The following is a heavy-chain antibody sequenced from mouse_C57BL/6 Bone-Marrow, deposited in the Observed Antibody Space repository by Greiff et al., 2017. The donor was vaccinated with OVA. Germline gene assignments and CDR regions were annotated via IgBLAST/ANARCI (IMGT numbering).Heavy chain of an antibody. CDR1: GFTFSDYY. CDR2: ISNGGGST. CDR3: ARDGNYDSLYYCDY. J-gene: IGHJ2*01. V-gene: IGHV5-12*01. D-gene: IGHD2-1*01. Sequence: EVMLVESGGGLVQPGGSLKLSCAASGFTFSDYYMYWVRQTPEKRLEWVAYISNGGGSTYYPDTVKGRFTISRDNAKNTLYLQMSRLKSEDTAMYYGARDGNYDSLYYCDYWGQGTTLTVSS.